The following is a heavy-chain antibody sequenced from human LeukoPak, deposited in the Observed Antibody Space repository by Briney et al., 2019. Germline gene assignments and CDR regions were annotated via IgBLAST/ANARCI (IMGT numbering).Heavy chain of an antibody. J-gene: IGHJ3*02. Sequence: SETLSLTCTVSGGSISSYYWSWIRQPPGKGLEWIGYIYYSGSTNYNPSLKSRVTISVDTSKNQFSLKLSSVTAADTAVYYCARGRRAARAAFDIWGQGTMVTVSS. CDR1: GGSISSYY. V-gene: IGHV4-59*12. D-gene: IGHD6-6*01. CDR3: ARGRRAARAAFDI. CDR2: IYYSGST.